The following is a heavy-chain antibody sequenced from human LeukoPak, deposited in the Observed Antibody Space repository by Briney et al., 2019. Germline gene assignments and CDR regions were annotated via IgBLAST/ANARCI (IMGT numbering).Heavy chain of an antibody. J-gene: IGHJ4*02. CDR2: INHSGST. D-gene: IGHD5-12*01. CDR1: GRPFRAYY. CDR3: ASAVATPNDY. Sequence: PSETLSLTCALYGRPFRAYYWSWPPPPPPKRLEWIGEINHSGSTNYNPSLKSRVTISVDTSKNQFSLKLSSVTAADTAVYYCASAVATPNDYWGQGTLVTVSS. V-gene: IGHV4-34*01.